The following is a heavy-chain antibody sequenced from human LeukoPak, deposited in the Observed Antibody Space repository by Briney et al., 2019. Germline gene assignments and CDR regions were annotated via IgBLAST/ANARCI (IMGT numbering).Heavy chain of an antibody. CDR1: GSTFSSYA. J-gene: IGHJ6*02. V-gene: IGHV3-30*04. Sequence: TGGSLRLSCAASGSTFSSYAMHWVRQAPGKGLEWVAVISYDGSNKYYADSVKGRFTISRDNSKNTLYLQMNSLRAEDTAVYYCARDRFSMVRGPLYYYYGMDVWGQGTTVTVSS. CDR3: ARDRFSMVRGPLYYYYGMDV. CDR2: ISYDGSNK. D-gene: IGHD3-10*01.